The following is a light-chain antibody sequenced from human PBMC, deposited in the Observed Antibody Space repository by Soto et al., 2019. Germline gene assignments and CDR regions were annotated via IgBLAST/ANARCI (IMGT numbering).Light chain of an antibody. CDR2: GAS. J-gene: IGKJ1*01. CDR3: QQYGSFPVT. CDR1: QSVNSK. V-gene: IGKV3-15*01. Sequence: EIVMTQSPATLSVSPGETATLSCRASQSVNSKLAWYQQKPGQAPRLLIYGASTGATDIPDRFSGSGSGTDFTLTISRLEPEDFAVYYCQQYGSFPVTFGQGTKVDI.